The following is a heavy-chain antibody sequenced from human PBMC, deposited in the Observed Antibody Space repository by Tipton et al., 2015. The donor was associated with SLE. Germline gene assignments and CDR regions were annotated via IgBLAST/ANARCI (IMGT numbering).Heavy chain of an antibody. V-gene: IGHV3-43*01. CDR3: AKDFAPYYYGMDV. J-gene: IGHJ6*02. CDR2: ISWDGGST. Sequence: GSLRLSCAASGFTFDDYTMHWVRQAPGKGLEWVSLISWDGGSTYYADSVKGRFTISRDNSKNSLYLQMNSLRTEDTALYYCAKDFAPYYYGMDVWGQGTTVTVSS. CDR1: GFTFDDYT.